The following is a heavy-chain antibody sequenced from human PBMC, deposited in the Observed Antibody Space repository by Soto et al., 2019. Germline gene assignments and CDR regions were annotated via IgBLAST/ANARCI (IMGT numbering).Heavy chain of an antibody. D-gene: IGHD3-22*01. CDR1: GYTFTSYG. CDR3: ARDWGYYDSSGYRLGYFDY. CDR2: ISAYNGNT. J-gene: IGHJ4*02. V-gene: IGHV1-18*01. Sequence: ASVKVSCKAFGYTFTSYGISWVRRAPGQGLEWMGWISAYNGNTNYAQKLQGRVTMTTDTSTSTAYMELRSLRSDDTAVYYCARDWGYYDSSGYRLGYFDYWGQGTLVTGSS.